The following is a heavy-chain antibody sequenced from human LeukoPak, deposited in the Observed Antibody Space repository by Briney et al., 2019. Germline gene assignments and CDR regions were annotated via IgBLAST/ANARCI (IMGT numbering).Heavy chain of an antibody. CDR3: ARDNRDGYNSYFDY. D-gene: IGHD5-24*01. Sequence: SETLSLTCTVSGGSISSGSYYWSWIRQPAGKGLEWIGRIYTSGSTNYNPSLKSRVTISVDTSKNQFSLQLNSVTPEDTAVYYCARDNRDGYNSYFDYWGQGTLVTVSS. V-gene: IGHV4-61*02. CDR2: IYTSGST. J-gene: IGHJ4*02. CDR1: GGSISSGSYY.